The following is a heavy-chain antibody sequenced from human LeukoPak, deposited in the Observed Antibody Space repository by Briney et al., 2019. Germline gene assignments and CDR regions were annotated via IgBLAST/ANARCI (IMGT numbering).Heavy chain of an antibody. J-gene: IGHJ5*02. D-gene: IGHD6-13*01. Sequence: PSETLSLTCTVSGASISSYYWSWIRQPPGKGLEWIGSMSYSGSTNYNPSLKSRVTMSVDTTKNQFSLRLNSVTAADTAVYYCARRRAEGGSNGHYNWFDPWGQGTLVTVSS. CDR3: ARRRAEGGSNGHYNWFDP. CDR2: MSYSGST. CDR1: GASISSYY. V-gene: IGHV4-59*08.